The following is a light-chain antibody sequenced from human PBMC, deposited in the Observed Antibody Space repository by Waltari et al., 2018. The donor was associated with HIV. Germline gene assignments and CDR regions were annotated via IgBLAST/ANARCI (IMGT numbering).Light chain of an antibody. Sequence: QSALTQPPSASGTPGQRVTISCSGSSSNIGRNPVNWYQQFPGTAPKVLIYSNNQWPSGVPDRFSGSKSGTSASLAISGLQSEDEAVYYCAAWDDSLKGVLFGGGTKLTVL. CDR2: SNN. CDR1: SSNIGRNP. CDR3: AAWDDSLKGVL. J-gene: IGLJ2*01. V-gene: IGLV1-44*01.